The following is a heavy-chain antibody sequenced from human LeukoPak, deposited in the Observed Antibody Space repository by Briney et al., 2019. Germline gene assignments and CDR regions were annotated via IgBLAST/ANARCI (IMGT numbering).Heavy chain of an antibody. D-gene: IGHD3-10*01. CDR2: MYYSGST. CDR3: ARLRSGPTSYYYYYMDV. CDR1: GYFISSGFY. Sequence: SETLSLICGVSGYFISSGFYWGWIRQPPGKGLEWIGSMYYSGSTYYNPSLKGRVTISVDTSKNQFSLKLSSMTAADTAMYYCARLRSGPTSYYYYYMDVWGKGTMVTVSS. J-gene: IGHJ6*03. V-gene: IGHV4-38-2*01.